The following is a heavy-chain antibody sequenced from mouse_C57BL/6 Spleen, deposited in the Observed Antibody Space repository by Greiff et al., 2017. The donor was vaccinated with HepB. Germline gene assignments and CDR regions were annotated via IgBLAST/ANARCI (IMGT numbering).Heavy chain of an antibody. CDR3: ARRAYYSNSHYFDY. CDR2: IYPGDGDT. CDR1: GYAFSSSW. J-gene: IGHJ2*01. Sequence: VQLQQSGPELVKPGASVKISCKASGYAFSSSWMNWVKQRPGKGLEWIGRIYPGDGDTNYNGKFKGKATLTADKSSSTAYMQLSSLTSEDSAVYFCARRAYYSNSHYFDYSGQGTTLTVSS. D-gene: IGHD2-5*01. V-gene: IGHV1-82*01.